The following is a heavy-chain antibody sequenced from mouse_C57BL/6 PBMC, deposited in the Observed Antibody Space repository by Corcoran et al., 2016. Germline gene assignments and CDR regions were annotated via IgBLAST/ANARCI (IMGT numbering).Heavy chain of an antibody. D-gene: IGHD4-1*01. CDR1: GYSITSGYY. V-gene: IGHV3-6*01. J-gene: IGHJ2*01. CDR3: ARVLGSYYFDY. CDR2: ISYDGSN. Sequence: DVQLQESGPGLVKPSQSLSLTCSVTGYSITSGYYWNWIRQFPGNKLEWMGYISYDGSNNYNPSLKNRISITRDTSKNQFFLKLNSVTTEDTATYYCARVLGSYYFDYWGQGTTLTVSS.